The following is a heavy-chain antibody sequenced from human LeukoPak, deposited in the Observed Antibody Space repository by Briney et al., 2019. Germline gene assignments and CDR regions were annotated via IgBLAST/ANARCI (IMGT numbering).Heavy chain of an antibody. CDR3: ARDYYDSSGWGLFDY. J-gene: IGHJ4*02. CDR2: IFYSGST. V-gene: IGHV4-59*01. CDR1: GGSISGYY. D-gene: IGHD3-22*01. Sequence: PSETLSLTCSVSGGSISGYYWSWLRQPPGKGLEWIGYIFYSGSTNYNPSLKSRVTISVDTSKNQFSLKLSSVTAADTAVYYCARDYYDSSGWGLFDYWGQGTLVTVSS.